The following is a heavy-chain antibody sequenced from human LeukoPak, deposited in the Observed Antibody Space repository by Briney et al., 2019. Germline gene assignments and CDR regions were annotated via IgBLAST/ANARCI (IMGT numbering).Heavy chain of an antibody. V-gene: IGHV1-3*01. J-gene: IGHJ5*02. CDR1: GYTFTSYA. CDR3: ARWVTMVRGVRSLYWFDP. D-gene: IGHD3-10*01. Sequence: ASVKVSCKASGYTFTSYAMHWVRQAPGQRLEWMGWINAGNGNTKYSQEFQGRVTITRDTSASTAYMELRSLRSDDTAVYYCARWVTMVRGVRSLYWFDPWGQGTLVTVSS. CDR2: INAGNGNT.